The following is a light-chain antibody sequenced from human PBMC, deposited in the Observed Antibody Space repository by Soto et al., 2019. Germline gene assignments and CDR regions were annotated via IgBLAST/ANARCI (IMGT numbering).Light chain of an antibody. CDR2: AAS. CDR3: QQYGGSPFT. V-gene: IGKV3-20*01. Sequence: TQSPSSLSASVGDIVTITCRASQGISNSLAWYQQKGGQAPRLLIYAASTRATGVPDRFSGTGSGTDFALTISRLETDDSAVYYCQQYGGSPFTFGPGTKVDIK. J-gene: IGKJ3*01. CDR1: QGISNS.